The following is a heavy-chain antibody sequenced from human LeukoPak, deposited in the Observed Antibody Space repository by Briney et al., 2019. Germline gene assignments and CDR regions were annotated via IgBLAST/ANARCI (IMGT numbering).Heavy chain of an antibody. D-gene: IGHD5-24*01. V-gene: IGHV4-59*01. CDR3: ARVEMATNTDAFDI. J-gene: IGHJ3*02. CDR2: ISYSGST. CDR1: GDSITNYY. Sequence: SETLSLTCTVSGDSITNYYWSWIRQPPGKGLEWIGYISYSGSTNYNPSLKSRVTISVDMSKNQFSLKLTSVTAADTAVYHCARVEMATNTDAFDIWGQGTMVTVSS.